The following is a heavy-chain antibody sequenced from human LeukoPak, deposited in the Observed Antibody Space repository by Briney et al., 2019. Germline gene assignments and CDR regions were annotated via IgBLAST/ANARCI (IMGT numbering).Heavy chain of an antibody. Sequence: PSETLSLTCAVYGGSFSGYYWSWIRQPPGKGLEWIGEINHSGSTNYNPSLKSRVTISVDTSKNQFSLKLSSVTAADTAAYYCARGRAVAVYFDLWGRGTLVTVSS. D-gene: IGHD4-23*01. CDR1: GGSFSGYY. CDR3: ARGRAVAVYFDL. CDR2: INHSGST. J-gene: IGHJ2*01. V-gene: IGHV4-34*01.